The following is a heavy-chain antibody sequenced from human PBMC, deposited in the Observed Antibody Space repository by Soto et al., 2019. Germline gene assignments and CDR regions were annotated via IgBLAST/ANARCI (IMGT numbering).Heavy chain of an antibody. CDR1: GFTFSSNS. D-gene: IGHD6-6*01. Sequence: GGSLRLSCAASGFTFSSNSMNWVRQAPGKGLEWISYISSSSSTIYADSVKGRFTISRDNAKNSLYLQMNSLRDEDTAVYYCAKGRRIAARPGAFGYYYYGMDVWGQGTTVTVSS. CDR3: AKGRRIAARPGAFGYYYYGMDV. J-gene: IGHJ6*02. V-gene: IGHV3-48*02. CDR2: ISSSSSTI.